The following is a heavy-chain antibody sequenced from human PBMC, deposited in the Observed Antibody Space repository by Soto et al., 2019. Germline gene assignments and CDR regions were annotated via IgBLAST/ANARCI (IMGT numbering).Heavy chain of an antibody. V-gene: IGHV4-59*01. CDR3: ARAPELFFFDY. CDR2: IYDSGTT. CDR1: GGSFSGYY. J-gene: IGHJ4*02. D-gene: IGHD3-16*01. Sequence: PSETLSLTCAVYGGSFSGYYWSWIRQSPGKGLEWIGYIYDSGTTDYNPSLKSRVTISVDTSKNQFSLKLTSMTAADTAVYYCARAPELFFFDYWGQGTLVTVSS.